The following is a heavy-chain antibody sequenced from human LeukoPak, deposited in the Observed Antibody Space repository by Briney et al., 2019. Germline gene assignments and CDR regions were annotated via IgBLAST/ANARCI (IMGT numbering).Heavy chain of an antibody. CDR1: GFTFSSYA. D-gene: IGHD2-2*01. J-gene: IGHJ4*02. Sequence: TGGSLRLSCAASGFTFSSYAMGWVRQAPGKGLEWVSSISGSDYTTYYADSVKGRFTISRDNAKNSLYLQMNSLRAEDTAVYYCARVECSSTGCYFDYWGQGTLVTVSS. V-gene: IGHV3-23*01. CDR2: ISGSDYTT. CDR3: ARVECSSTGCYFDY.